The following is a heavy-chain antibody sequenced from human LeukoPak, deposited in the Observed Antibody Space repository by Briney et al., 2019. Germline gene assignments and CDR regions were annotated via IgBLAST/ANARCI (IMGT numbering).Heavy chain of an antibody. CDR2: IYYSGST. D-gene: IGHD6-13*01. CDR1: DGSVSSGSYY. Sequence: PSETLSLTCTVSDGSVSSGSYYWSWIRQPPGKGLEWIGYIYYSGSTNYNPSLKSRVTISVDTSKNQFSLKLSSVTAADTAVYYCARYSSSSGGMDVWGKGTTVTVSS. J-gene: IGHJ6*04. V-gene: IGHV4-61*01. CDR3: ARYSSSSGGMDV.